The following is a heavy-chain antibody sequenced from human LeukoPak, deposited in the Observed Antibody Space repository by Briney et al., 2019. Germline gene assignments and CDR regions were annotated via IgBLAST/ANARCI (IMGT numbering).Heavy chain of an antibody. CDR3: ATSFRAVNWFDP. J-gene: IGHJ5*02. D-gene: IGHD3-10*01. CDR2: INPSGGST. CDR1: GYTFTRYY. Sequence: ASVKVSCKASGYTFTRYYMNWVRQAPGQGLEWMGIINPSGGSTNCARKFQGRVTMTRDTSTSTIYMEVSSLRSEDTAVYYCATSFRAVNWFDPWGQGTLVTVSS. V-gene: IGHV1-46*01.